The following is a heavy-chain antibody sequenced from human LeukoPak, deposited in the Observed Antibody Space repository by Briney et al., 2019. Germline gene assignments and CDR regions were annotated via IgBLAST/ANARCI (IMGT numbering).Heavy chain of an antibody. CDR3: AKDLLLWFGELLSAFDI. V-gene: IGHV3-23*01. D-gene: IGHD3-10*01. J-gene: IGHJ3*02. CDR2: ISGSGGST. CDR1: GFTFSSYS. Sequence: GGSLRLSCAASGFTFSSYSMNWVRQAPGKGLEWVSAISGSGGSTYYADSVKGRFTISRDNSKNTLYLQMNSLRAEDTAVYYCAKDLLLWFGELLSAFDIWGQGTMVTVSS.